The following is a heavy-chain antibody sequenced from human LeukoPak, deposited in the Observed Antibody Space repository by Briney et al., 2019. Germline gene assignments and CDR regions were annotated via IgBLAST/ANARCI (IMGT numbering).Heavy chain of an antibody. CDR2: IKQDGSEK. V-gene: IGHV3-7*01. Sequence: PGGSLRLSCAASGFTFSSYWMSWVRQAPGKGLEWVANIKQDGSEKYYVDSVKDRFTISRDNAKKSVILQMNSLRVEDTAVYYCAKDRPSVVTAIWGQGTLVTVSS. J-gene: IGHJ4*02. D-gene: IGHD2-21*02. CDR1: GFTFSSYW. CDR3: AKDRPSVVTAI.